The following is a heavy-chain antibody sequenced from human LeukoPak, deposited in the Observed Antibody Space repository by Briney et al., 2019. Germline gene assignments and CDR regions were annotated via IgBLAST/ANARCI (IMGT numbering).Heavy chain of an antibody. CDR3: AKDRAYYSDSSGYYLVRAYDY. CDR2: IRYDGINK. CDR1: GFTFSSYG. V-gene: IGHV3-30*02. J-gene: IGHJ4*02. Sequence: GGSLRLSCAGSGFTFSSYGMHWVRQAPGKGLEWVAFIRYDGINKYYADSVKGRFTVSRDNSKNTLYLQMNSLRAEDTAVYYCAKDRAYYSDSSGYYLVRAYDYWGQGTLVTVSS. D-gene: IGHD3-22*01.